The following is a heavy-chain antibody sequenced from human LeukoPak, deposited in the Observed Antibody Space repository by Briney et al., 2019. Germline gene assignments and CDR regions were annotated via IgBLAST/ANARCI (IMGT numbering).Heavy chain of an antibody. CDR3: ARGHIAAAGKKDNWFDP. CDR2: INHSRST. V-gene: IGHV4-34*01. CDR1: GGSFSGYY. J-gene: IGHJ5*02. D-gene: IGHD6-13*01. Sequence: SETLSLTCAVYGGSFSGYYWSWIRQPPGKGLEWIGEINHSRSTNYNPSLKSRVTISVDTSKNQFSLKLSSVTAADTAVYYCARGHIAAAGKKDNWFDPWGQGTLVTVSS.